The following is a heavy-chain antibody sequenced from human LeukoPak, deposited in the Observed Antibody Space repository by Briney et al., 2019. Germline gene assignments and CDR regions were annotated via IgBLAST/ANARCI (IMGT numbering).Heavy chain of an antibody. J-gene: IGHJ4*02. CDR2: IYYSGTT. CDR1: GGSISSYY. D-gene: IGHD6-13*01. CDR3: ARGGSSWYDLDY. V-gene: IGHV4-59*12. Sequence: SETLSPTCTVSGGSISSYYWSWIRQPPGKGLEWIGYIYYSGTTNYNPSLKSRVTISVAPSMNQFSLKLSSVTAADTAVYYCARGGSSWYDLDYWGQGTLVTVSS.